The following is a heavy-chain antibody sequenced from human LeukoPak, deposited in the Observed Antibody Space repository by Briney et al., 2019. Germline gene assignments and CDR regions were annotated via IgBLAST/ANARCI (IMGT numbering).Heavy chain of an antibody. D-gene: IGHD3-3*01. J-gene: IGHJ4*02. CDR3: AKDFTQYDRFLEWLFAPGPPLDY. CDR1: GFTFSSYG. V-gene: IGHV3-23*01. Sequence: PGRSLRLSCAASGFTFSSYGMHWVRQAPGKGLEWVSAISGSGGSTYYADSVKGRFTISRDNSKNTLYLQMNSLRAEDTAVYYCAKDFTQYDRFLEWLFAPGPPLDYWGQGTLVTVSS. CDR2: ISGSGGST.